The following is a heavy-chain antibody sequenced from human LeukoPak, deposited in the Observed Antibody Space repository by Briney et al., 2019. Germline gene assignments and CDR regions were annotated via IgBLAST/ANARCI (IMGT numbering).Heavy chain of an antibody. J-gene: IGHJ4*02. D-gene: IGHD6-19*01. CDR3: ARHSSGWYLDDY. CDR2: IIPIFGTA. V-gene: IGHV1-69*05. CDR1: GGTFSSYA. Sequence: ASVKVSCKASGGTFSSYAISWVRQAPGQGLEWMGGIIPIFGTANYAQKLQGRVTITTDESTSTAYMELSSLRSEDTAVYYCARHSSGWYLDDYWGQGTLVSVSS.